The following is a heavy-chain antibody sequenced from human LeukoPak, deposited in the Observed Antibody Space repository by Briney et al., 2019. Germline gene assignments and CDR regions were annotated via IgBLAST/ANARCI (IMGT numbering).Heavy chain of an antibody. V-gene: IGHV4-34*01. D-gene: IGHD3-10*01. Sequence: PSETLSLTCAVYGGSFSGYYWSWIRQPPGKGLEWIGEINHSGSTNYNPSLKSRVTISVDTSKNQFSLKLSSVTAADTAVYYCARDPKGSSDVWGKGTTVTVSS. CDR2: INHSGST. CDR3: ARDPKGSSDV. CDR1: GGSFSGYY. J-gene: IGHJ6*04.